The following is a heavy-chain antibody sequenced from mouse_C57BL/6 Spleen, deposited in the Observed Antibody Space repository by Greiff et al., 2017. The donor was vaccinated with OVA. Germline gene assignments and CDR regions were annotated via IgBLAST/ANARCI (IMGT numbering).Heavy chain of an antibody. Sequence: QVQLQQPGAELVMPGASVKLSCKASGYTFTSYWMHWVKQRPGQGLEWIGEIDPSDSYTNYNQKFKGKSTLTVDKSSSTAYMQLSSLTSEDSAVYYCARGPPYYGSSEEYFDYWGQGTTLTVSS. CDR3: ARGPPYYGSSEEYFDY. CDR2: IDPSDSYT. D-gene: IGHD1-1*01. CDR1: GYTFTSYW. J-gene: IGHJ2*01. V-gene: IGHV1-69*01.